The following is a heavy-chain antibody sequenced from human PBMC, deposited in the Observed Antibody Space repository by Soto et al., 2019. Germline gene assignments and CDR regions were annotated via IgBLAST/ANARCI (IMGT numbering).Heavy chain of an antibody. V-gene: IGHV1-18*01. CDR2: ISTYSGDT. CDR1: GYTFFTYD. J-gene: IGHJ5*02. CDR3: ARHQVPTTSEHWFDT. D-gene: IGHD5-12*01. Sequence: QVHLVQSGVEVKTPGASVKVSCQASGYTFFTYDISWVRQSPGQGLEWMGWISTYSGDTKYAQKFQGRVTMTTDTSTTTAYLELRSLRSDDTAVYYCARHQVPTTSEHWFDTSGQGTLVTVSS.